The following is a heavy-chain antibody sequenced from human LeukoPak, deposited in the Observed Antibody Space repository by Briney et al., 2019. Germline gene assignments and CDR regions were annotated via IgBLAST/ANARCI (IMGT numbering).Heavy chain of an antibody. D-gene: IGHD3-22*01. CDR3: ARDSDYDSSGYPPLY. CDR1: GGTFSSYA. CDR2: INPSGGST. Sequence: EASVKVSCKASGGTFSSYAISWVRQAPGQGLEWMGIINPSGGSTSYAQKFQGRVTMTRDTSTSTVYMELSSLRSEDTAVYYCARDSDYDSSGYPPLYWGQGTLVTVSS. V-gene: IGHV1-46*01. J-gene: IGHJ4*02.